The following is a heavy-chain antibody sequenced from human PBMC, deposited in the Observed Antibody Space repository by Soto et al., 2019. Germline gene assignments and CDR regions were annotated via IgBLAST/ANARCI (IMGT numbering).Heavy chain of an antibody. CDR1: GGCLSGYF. CDR3: ARGGSSDWQVAFDF. D-gene: IGHD6-19*01. CDR2: VNHNGRN. Sequence: ETLSLSCAVDGGCLSGYFWNWIRQTPGKGLEWIGKVNHNGRNNYNPSLKSRVTISLDMSKKQISLKLTSVTAADTAVYYCARGGSSDWQVAFDFWGQGTMVTVSS. V-gene: IGHV4-34*01. J-gene: IGHJ3*01.